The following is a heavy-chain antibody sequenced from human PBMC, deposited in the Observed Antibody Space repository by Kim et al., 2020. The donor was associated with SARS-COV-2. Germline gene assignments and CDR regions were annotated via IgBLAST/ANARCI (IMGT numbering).Heavy chain of an antibody. V-gene: IGHV1-69*13. CDR1: GGTFSSYA. D-gene: IGHD6-13*01. Sequence: SVKVSCKASGGTFSSYAISWVRQAPGQGLEWMGGIIPIFGTANYAQKFQGRVTITADESTSTAYMELSSLRSEDTAVYYCARGVLRSSWYGGHRNYYYYGMDVWGQGTTVTVSS. CDR3: ARGVLRSSWYGGHRNYYYYGMDV. J-gene: IGHJ6*02. CDR2: IIPIFGTA.